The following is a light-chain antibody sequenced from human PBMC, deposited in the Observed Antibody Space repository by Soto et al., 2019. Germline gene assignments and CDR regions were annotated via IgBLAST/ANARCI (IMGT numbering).Light chain of an antibody. CDR3: SSYAGSNNLLV. CDR2: EVS. V-gene: IGLV2-8*01. J-gene: IGLJ2*01. CDR1: SSDVGGYNY. Sequence: QSALTQPPSASGSPGESVTISCTGTSSDVGGYNYVSWYQQHPGKAPKLMIYEVSKRPSGVPDRFSGSKSGNTASLTVFGLQAENEADYYSSSYAGSNNLLVFGGGTKVTF.